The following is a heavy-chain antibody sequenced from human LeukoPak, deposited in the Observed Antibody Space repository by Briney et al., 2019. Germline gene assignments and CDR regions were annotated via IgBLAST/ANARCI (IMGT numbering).Heavy chain of an antibody. D-gene: IGHD3-10*01. V-gene: IGHV4-39*01. CDR2: IYYSGST. CDR1: GGSISSSSYY. CDR3: ARQFNYYGSGSLYTNNWFDP. Sequence: PSETLSLTCTVSGGSISSSSYYWAWIRQPPGKGLEWIGSIYYSGSTYYNPSLKSRVTISVDTSKNQFSLKLSSVTAADTAVYYCARQFNYYGSGSLYTNNWFDPWGQGTLVTVSS. J-gene: IGHJ5*02.